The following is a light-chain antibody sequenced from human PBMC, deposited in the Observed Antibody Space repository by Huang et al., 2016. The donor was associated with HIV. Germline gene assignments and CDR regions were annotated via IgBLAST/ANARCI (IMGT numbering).Light chain of an antibody. CDR1: QDIGND. Sequence: AIQMTQSPASLSASVGDRVTITCRASQDIGNDLGWYQQRPGKAPKLLVSSASHLQSGVPSRFTGSGSATHFTLTISGLQPEDFATYYCLQDYVYPWTFGQGTKVEI. CDR3: LQDYVYPWT. V-gene: IGKV1-6*01. CDR2: SAS. J-gene: IGKJ1*01.